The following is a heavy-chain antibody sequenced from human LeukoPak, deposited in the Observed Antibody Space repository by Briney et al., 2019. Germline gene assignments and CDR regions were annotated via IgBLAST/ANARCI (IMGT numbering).Heavy chain of an antibody. Sequence: SETLSLTCTVSGGSISSGDYYWSWIRQPPGKGLEWIGCIYYSGSTYYNPSLKSRVTISVDTSKNQFSLKLSSVTAADTAVYYCARRTYFYDSSGYYFDYWGQGTLVTVSS. CDR1: GGSISSGDYY. J-gene: IGHJ4*02. D-gene: IGHD3-22*01. CDR3: ARRTYFYDSSGYYFDY. CDR2: IYYSGST. V-gene: IGHV4-30-4*02.